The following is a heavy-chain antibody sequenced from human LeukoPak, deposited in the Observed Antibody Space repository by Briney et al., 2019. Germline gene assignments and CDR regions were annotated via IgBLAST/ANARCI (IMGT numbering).Heavy chain of an antibody. V-gene: IGHV1-46*01. CDR2: IDPSGGDT. CDR1: GYTFTSYY. D-gene: IGHD1-14*01. CDR3: AREVMDNLRFDY. J-gene: IGHJ4*02. Sequence: ASVKVSCKASGYTFTSYYMHWVRQAPGQGLEWMGIIDPSGGDTSYAQKFQGRLTMTRDTSTNTVYMELTSMRSEDTAVYYCAREVMDNLRFDYWGQGTLVTVSS.